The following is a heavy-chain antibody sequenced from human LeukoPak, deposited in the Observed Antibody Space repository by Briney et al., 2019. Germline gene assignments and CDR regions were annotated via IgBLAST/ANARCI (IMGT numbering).Heavy chain of an antibody. J-gene: IGHJ3*02. D-gene: IGHD3-16*01. V-gene: IGHV4-39*07. Sequence: ESGPTLVKPSETLSLTCTVSGGSISSSSYYWGWIRQPPGKGLEWIGSIYYSGSTYYNPSLKSRVTISVDTSKNQFSLKLSSVTAADTAVYYCGRESRPGGVGIGAFDIWGQGTMVTVSS. CDR1: GGSISSSSYY. CDR3: GRESRPGGVGIGAFDI. CDR2: IYYSGST.